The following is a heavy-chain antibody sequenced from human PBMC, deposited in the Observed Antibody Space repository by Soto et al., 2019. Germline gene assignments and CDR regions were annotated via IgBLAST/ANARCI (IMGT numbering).Heavy chain of an antibody. CDR3: ARDLAAGDL. CDR1: GYTFIIYY. CDR2: INPMGGST. D-gene: IGHD6-13*01. V-gene: IGHV1-46*01. J-gene: IGHJ5*02. Sequence: VSVNVSCKASGYTFIIYYIHWVRQAPGQGLEWMAIINPMGGSTNYAQEFQGRVTLTSDTSTSTVYMELSSLRFEDTALFYCARDLAAGDLWGQGTLVTVSS.